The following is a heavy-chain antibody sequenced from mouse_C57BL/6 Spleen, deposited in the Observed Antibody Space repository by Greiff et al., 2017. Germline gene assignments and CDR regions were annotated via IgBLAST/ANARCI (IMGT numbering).Heavy chain of an antibody. CDR1: GYTFTSYD. Sequence: VQLQQSGPELVKPGASVKLSCKASGYTFTSYDINWVKQRPGQGLEWIGWIYPRDGSTKYNEKFKGKATLTVDTSSSTAYMELHSLTSEDSAVYVCARAFYGSSYPWFAYWGQGTLVTVSA. CDR3: ARAFYGSSYPWFAY. J-gene: IGHJ3*01. V-gene: IGHV1-85*01. CDR2: IYPRDGST. D-gene: IGHD1-1*01.